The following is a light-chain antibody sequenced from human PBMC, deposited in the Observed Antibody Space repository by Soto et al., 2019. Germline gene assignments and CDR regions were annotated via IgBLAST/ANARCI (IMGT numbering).Light chain of an antibody. Sequence: EIVLTQSPGAVSLSPGERATLSCRASQSVSSSYLAWYQQKPGQAPRLLIYGASSRATGIPDRFSGSGSGTDFTLTISRLEPEDFAVYYCQQYGSSPRGTFGQGTRLEIK. CDR1: QSVSSSY. CDR3: QQYGSSPRGT. V-gene: IGKV3-20*01. CDR2: GAS. J-gene: IGKJ5*01.